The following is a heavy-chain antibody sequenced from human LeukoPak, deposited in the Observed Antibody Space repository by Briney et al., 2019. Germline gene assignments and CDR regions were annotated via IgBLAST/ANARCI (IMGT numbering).Heavy chain of an antibody. Sequence: GGSLRLSCAASGFSFSDYYMDWIRQAPGKGLEWVSYSSSSGSSTYYADSVKGRFTISRDYAKNALFLQMNSLRAEDTAVYYCTAAPNTTPGSLGHWGQGTLVTVSS. CDR1: GFSFSDYY. D-gene: IGHD6-25*01. CDR2: SSSSGSST. V-gene: IGHV3-11*01. CDR3: TAAPNTTPGSLGH. J-gene: IGHJ4*02.